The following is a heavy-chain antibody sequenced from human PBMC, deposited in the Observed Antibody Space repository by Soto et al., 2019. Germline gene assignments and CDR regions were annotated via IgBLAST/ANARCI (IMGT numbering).Heavy chain of an antibody. Sequence: HPGGSLRLSCAASGFTFSNYWMHWVRQAPGKGLVWVSLINTDGSSTSYAESVKGRFTISRDNSKNTLYLQMSSLTDEDTAVYYCVKGPSQGSSVFGPLDFWGQGTLVTVSS. CDR2: INTDGSST. CDR3: VKGPSQGSSVFGPLDF. V-gene: IGHV3-74*01. D-gene: IGHD3-3*01. CDR1: GFTFSNYW. J-gene: IGHJ4*02.